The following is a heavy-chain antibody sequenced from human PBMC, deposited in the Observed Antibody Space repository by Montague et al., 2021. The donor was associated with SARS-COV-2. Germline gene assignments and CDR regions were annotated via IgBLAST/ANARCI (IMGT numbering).Heavy chain of an antibody. Sequence: SETLSLTCTVSGGFIGSHYWSWIRLPPGKGLEWVGHIYYTGITXXXSSXXXRVTISVDTSKNQLSLKLDSVTAADTAVYYCARGSGSASAIWFDPWGQGTLVTVSS. CDR3: ARGSGSASAIWFDP. CDR2: IYYTGIT. CDR1: GGFIGSHY. J-gene: IGHJ5*02. D-gene: IGHD6-25*01. V-gene: IGHV4-59*11.